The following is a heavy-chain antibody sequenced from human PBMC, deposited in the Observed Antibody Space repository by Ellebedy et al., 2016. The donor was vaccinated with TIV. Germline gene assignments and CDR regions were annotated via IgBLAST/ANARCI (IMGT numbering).Heavy chain of an antibody. CDR2: MSASGGNT. V-gene: IGHV3-23*01. CDR1: GFNFSTYA. J-gene: IGHJ4*02. CDR3: AKLAGVHPWYFDY. D-gene: IGHD2-15*01. Sequence: GESLKISCAAFGFNFSTYAMTWVRQAPGKGLEWVSAMSASGGNTYYADSVKGRFTISRDNSKNTVYLQMNSLRAEDTAVYYCAKLAGVHPWYFDYWGQGTLVTVSS.